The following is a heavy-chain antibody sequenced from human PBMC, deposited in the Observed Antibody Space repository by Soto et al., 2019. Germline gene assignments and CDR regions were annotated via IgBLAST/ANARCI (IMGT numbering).Heavy chain of an antibody. Sequence: EVQLLESGGGLAQPGGSLRLSCAASGFIFRPYAMNWVRQAPGKGLEWVSVMVGDGSSSDYADAVRGRFTISRDNSKNTLYLQMNSLRVEDTAVYYCAKDLRPDGRYDLDYWGQGTLVTVSA. D-gene: IGHD1-26*01. CDR3: AKDLRPDGRYDLDY. CDR1: GFIFRPYA. CDR2: MVGDGSSS. V-gene: IGHV3-23*01. J-gene: IGHJ4*02.